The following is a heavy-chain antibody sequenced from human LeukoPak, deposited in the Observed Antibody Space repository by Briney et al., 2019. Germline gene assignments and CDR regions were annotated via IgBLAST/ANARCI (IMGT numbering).Heavy chain of an antibody. CDR2: ISSSSSYI. V-gene: IGHV3-21*01. D-gene: IGHD5-12*01. CDR3: ARDRIVYSGYDDFDY. J-gene: IGHJ4*02. Sequence: GGSLRLSCAASGFTFSSYSMNWVRQAPGKGLEWVSSISSSSSYIYYADSVKGRFTISRDNAKNSLYLQMNSLRAEDTAVYYCARDRIVYSGYDDFDYWGQGTLVTVSS. CDR1: GFTFSSYS.